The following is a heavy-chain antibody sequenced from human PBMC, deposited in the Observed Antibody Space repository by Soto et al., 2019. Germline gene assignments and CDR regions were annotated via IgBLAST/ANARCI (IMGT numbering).Heavy chain of an antibody. CDR2: INAGNGNT. V-gene: IGHV1-3*01. Sequence: QVPLVQSGAEVKKPGASVKVSCKASGYTFTSYAMHWVRQTPGQRLEWMGWINAGNGNTKYSQKFQGRVTITRDTSASTAYMELSSLRSEDTAVYYCARDHEQQLVPNQYYFDYWGQGTLVTVSS. J-gene: IGHJ4*02. D-gene: IGHD6-13*01. CDR3: ARDHEQQLVPNQYYFDY. CDR1: GYTFTSYA.